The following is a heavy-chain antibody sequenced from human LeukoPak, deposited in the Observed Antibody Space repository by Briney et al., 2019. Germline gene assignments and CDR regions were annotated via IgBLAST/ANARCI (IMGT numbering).Heavy chain of an antibody. CDR1: GFIFSNAW. J-gene: IGHJ4*02. V-gene: IGHV3-15*01. D-gene: IGHD1-26*01. Sequence: GGSLRLSCAGTGFIFSNAWMGWVRQAPGKGLEWVGRMKSIVDGGTTDYAAPVKGRFAISRDDSKTTLFLQMHSLKTEDTAVYYCITDKPYRGLRTFDYWGQGTLVTVSS. CDR3: ITDKPYRGLRTFDY. CDR2: MKSIVDGGTT.